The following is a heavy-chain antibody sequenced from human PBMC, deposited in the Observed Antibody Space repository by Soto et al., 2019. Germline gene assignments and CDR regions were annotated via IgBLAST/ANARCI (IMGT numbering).Heavy chain of an antibody. Sequence: PSQTLSLTCVISGDSVSNNGATWTWIRQSPSRGLEWLGRTYYRSKWNFDYAVSVKSRIIINPDTSKNHFSLQLNSVTPEDTAVYYCARLVGSSYFDFWGQGTPVTVSS. V-gene: IGHV6-1*01. CDR1: GDSVSNNGAT. CDR2: TYYRSKWNF. D-gene: IGHD1-26*01. J-gene: IGHJ4*02. CDR3: ARLVGSSYFDF.